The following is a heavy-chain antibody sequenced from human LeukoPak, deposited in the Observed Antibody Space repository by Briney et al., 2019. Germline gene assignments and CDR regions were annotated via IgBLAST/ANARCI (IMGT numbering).Heavy chain of an antibody. D-gene: IGHD7-27*01. CDR3: ATSSMGTATAAFDY. CDR2: IDPENDET. V-gene: IGHV1-69-2*01. J-gene: IGHJ4*02. CDR1: GYTFTDYY. Sequence: ASVKVSCKVSGYTFTDYYVHWVQHAPGKGLEWMGLIDPENDETIYSEKFQGRLTMAADTSTDTAYMELRSEDTTFYYCATSSMGTATAAFDYWGQGTLVTVSS.